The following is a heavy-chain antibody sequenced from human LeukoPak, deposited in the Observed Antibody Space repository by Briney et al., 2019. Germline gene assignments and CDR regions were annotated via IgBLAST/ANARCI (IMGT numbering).Heavy chain of an antibody. CDR2: INWNGGST. Sequence: GGSLRLSCAASGFSFDDYGMSWVRQPPGKGLECVSGINWNGGSTGYADSVKGRFTISRDNAKNSLYLQMNSLRGEDTAVYHCAKDRGGAYFDYWGQGTLVTVSS. V-gene: IGHV3-20*01. CDR3: AKDRGGAYFDY. D-gene: IGHD2-21*01. CDR1: GFSFDDYG. J-gene: IGHJ4*02.